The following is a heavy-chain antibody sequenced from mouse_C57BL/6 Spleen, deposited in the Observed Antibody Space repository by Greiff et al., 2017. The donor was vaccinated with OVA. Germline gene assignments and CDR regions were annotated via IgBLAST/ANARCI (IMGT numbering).Heavy chain of an antibody. CDR3: ARSGTYYYGSSYDAMDY. CDR1: GYAFSSSW. D-gene: IGHD1-1*01. J-gene: IGHJ4*01. CDR2: IYPGDGDT. Sequence: VQLQQSGPELVKPGASVKISCKASGYAFSSSWMNWVKQRPGKGLEWIGRIYPGDGDTNYNGKFKGKATLTADKSSSTAYMQLSSLTSEDSAVYFCARSGTYYYGSSYDAMDYWGQGTSVTVSS. V-gene: IGHV1-82*01.